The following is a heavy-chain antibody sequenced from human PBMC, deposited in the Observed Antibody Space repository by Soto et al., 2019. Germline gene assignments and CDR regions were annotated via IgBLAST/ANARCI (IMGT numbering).Heavy chain of an antibody. CDR2: IYSRGAT. CDR3: ARDHHSFWSGYFAH. CDR1: GGSISGYY. V-gene: IGHV4-59*01. J-gene: IGHJ4*02. Sequence: QVQLQESGPGLVKPSETLSLTCTVSGGSISGYYWSWIRQPPGKGLEWIGYIYSRGATSYNPSLKSRVTISVDTSNNRLSLSLRSVAAADPALYYCARDHHSFWSGYFAHWGQGAPVTVSS. D-gene: IGHD3-3*01.